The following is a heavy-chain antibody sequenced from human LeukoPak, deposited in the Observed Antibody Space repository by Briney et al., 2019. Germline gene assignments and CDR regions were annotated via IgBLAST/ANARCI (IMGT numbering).Heavy chain of an antibody. V-gene: IGHV3-21*01. CDR2: ISRSSTYI. Sequence: GGSLRLSCAASGFTFSSYSMNWVRQAPGKGLEWVSSISRSSTYIYFVDSVKGRFTISRDNAKNSLYLQMNSLRAEDTAVYYCARGLQQLGGQYNYSYYYMDVWGKGTTVTVSS. J-gene: IGHJ6*03. CDR1: GFTFSSYS. D-gene: IGHD6-6*01. CDR3: ARGLQQLGGQYNYSYYYMDV.